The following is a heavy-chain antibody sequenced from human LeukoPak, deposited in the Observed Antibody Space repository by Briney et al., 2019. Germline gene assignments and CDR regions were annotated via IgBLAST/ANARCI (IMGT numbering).Heavy chain of an antibody. CDR1: GGTFSSYT. V-gene: IGHV1-69*02. CDR2: IIPILGIA. Sequence: SVKVSCRASGGTFSSYTISWVRQAPGQGLEWMGRIIPILGIANYAQKFQGRVTITADKSTSTAYMELSSLRSEDTAVYYCASDFGDDAFDIWGQGTMVTVSS. J-gene: IGHJ3*02. CDR3: ASDFGDDAFDI. D-gene: IGHD3-16*01.